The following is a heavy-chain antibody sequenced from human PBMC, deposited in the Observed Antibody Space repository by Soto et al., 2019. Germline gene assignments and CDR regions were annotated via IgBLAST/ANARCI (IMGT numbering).Heavy chain of an antibody. V-gene: IGHV1-69*13. Sequence: VASVKVSCKASGGNFRNYAISWVRQAPGQGLEWMGGIFSVLDTTNYAQKFQGRVTITADESTNTAYMELSNLRSEDPAVYYCARGQAVVVPVAIGEDALNIWGQGTMFTVSS. CDR1: GGNFRNYA. J-gene: IGHJ3*02. D-gene: IGHD2-2*02. CDR2: IFSVLDTT. CDR3: ARGQAVVVPVAIGEDALNI.